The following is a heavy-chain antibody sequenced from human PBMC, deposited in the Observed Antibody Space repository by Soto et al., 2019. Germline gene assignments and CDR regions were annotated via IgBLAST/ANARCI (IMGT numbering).Heavy chain of an antibody. J-gene: IGHJ5*02. CDR3: ARAVHHCSSTSCYMDEGINWFDP. D-gene: IGHD2-2*02. Sequence: SETLSLTCTVSGGSISSYYWSWIRQPPGKGLEWIGYIYYSGCTNYNPSLKSRVTISVDTSKNQFSLKLSSVTAADTAVYYCARAVHHCSSTSCYMDEGINWFDPWGQGTLVTVSS. CDR2: IYYSGCT. CDR1: GGSISSYY. V-gene: IGHV4-59*01.